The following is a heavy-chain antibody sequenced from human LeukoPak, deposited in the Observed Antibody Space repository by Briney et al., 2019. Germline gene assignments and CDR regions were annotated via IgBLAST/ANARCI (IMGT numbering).Heavy chain of an antibody. CDR2: VSGSGGST. V-gene: IGHV3-23*01. J-gene: IGHJ4*02. CDR3: AKGSHFAN. Sequence: GGSLRLSCAASGFTFNSYVMSWVRLAPGKGLEWVSVVSGSGGSTYYADSVRGRFTISRDNSKNTLFLQMNSLRAEDTAVYYCAKGSHFANCGQGTLVTVSS. CDR1: GFTFNSYV.